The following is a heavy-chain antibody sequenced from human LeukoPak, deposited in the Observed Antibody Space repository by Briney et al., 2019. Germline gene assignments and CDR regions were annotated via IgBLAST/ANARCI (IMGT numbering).Heavy chain of an antibody. Sequence: GRSLRLSCAASGFTFSSYGMHWVRQAPGKGLEWVAVISYDGSNKYYADSVKGRFTISRDNSKNTLYLQMNSLRAEDTAVYYCAKSDELWFGELLLRYWGQGTLVTVSS. V-gene: IGHV3-30*18. CDR1: GFTFSSYG. D-gene: IGHD3-10*01. J-gene: IGHJ4*02. CDR3: AKSDELWFGELLLRY. CDR2: ISYDGSNK.